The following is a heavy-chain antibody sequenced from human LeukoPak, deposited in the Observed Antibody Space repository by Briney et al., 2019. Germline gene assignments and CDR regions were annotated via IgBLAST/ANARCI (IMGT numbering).Heavy chain of an antibody. CDR1: GFTFSSYG. J-gene: IGHJ4*02. CDR2: ISYDGSNK. D-gene: IGHD6-13*01. Sequence: GGSLRLSCAASGFTFSSYGMHWVRQAPGKGLEWVAVISYDGSNKYYADSVKGRFTISRDNSKNTLYLQMNSLRAEDTAVYYCAKVPSSSWFLSPDYFEYWGQGTLVTVSS. V-gene: IGHV3-33*03. CDR3: AKVPSSSWFLSPDYFEY.